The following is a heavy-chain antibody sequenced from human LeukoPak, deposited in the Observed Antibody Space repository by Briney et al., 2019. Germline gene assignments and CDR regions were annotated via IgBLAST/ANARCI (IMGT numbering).Heavy chain of an antibody. D-gene: IGHD3-3*01. CDR3: ARGITIFGVVNIEAFDI. Sequence: ASVKVSCKASGYTFTSYGISWVRQAPGQGLEWMGWISAYNGNTNYAQKLQGRVTMTTDTSTSTAYMELRSLRSDDTAVYYCARGITIFGVVNIEAFDIWGQGTMVTVSS. J-gene: IGHJ3*02. V-gene: IGHV1-18*01. CDR1: GYTFTSYG. CDR2: ISAYNGNT.